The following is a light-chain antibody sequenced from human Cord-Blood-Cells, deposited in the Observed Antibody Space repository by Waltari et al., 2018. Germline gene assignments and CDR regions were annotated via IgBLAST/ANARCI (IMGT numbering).Light chain of an antibody. CDR3: CSYAGSSSLYV. CDR2: EGS. CDR1: SSDVGSSNL. Sequence: QSALTQPASVSGSPGQSLPISCTGTSSDVGSSNLVSWYQQHPGKAPKLMIYEGSKRPSGVSNRFSGSKSGNTASLTISGLQAEDEADYYCCSYAGSSSLYVFGTGTKVTVL. J-gene: IGLJ1*01. V-gene: IGLV2-23*01.